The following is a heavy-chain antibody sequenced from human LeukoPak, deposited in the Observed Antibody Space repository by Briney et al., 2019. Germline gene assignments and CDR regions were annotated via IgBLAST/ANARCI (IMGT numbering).Heavy chain of an antibody. D-gene: IGHD3-10*01. CDR3: AREIGSGSFLDN. V-gene: IGHV1-2*02. CDR2: INPKIGGT. CDR1: GYTFAGYY. J-gene: IGHJ4*02. Sequence: ASVKVSCKASGYTFAGYYIHWVQQAPGQGLEWMGWINPKIGGTNYAQKFQGRVTMTRDTSISTAYMELSRLRSDDTAVYYCAREIGSGSFLDNWGQGTLVTVSS.